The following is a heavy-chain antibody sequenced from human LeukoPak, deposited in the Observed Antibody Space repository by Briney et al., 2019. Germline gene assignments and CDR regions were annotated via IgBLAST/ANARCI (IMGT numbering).Heavy chain of an antibody. CDR1: GYTFTSYG. CDR2: ISAYNGNT. V-gene: IGHV1-18*01. D-gene: IGHD5-18*01. Sequence: ASVKVSCKASGYTFTSYGISWVRQAPGQGLEWMGWISAYNGNTNYAQKLQGRVTMTTDTSTSTAYMELRSLRSDDTAVYYCARDLRGYSYGRDAFDIWGQGIMVTVSS. J-gene: IGHJ3*02. CDR3: ARDLRGYSYGRDAFDI.